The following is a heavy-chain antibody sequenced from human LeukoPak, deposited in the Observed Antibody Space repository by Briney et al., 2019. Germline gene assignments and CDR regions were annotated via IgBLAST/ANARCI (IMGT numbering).Heavy chain of an antibody. CDR3: VKDGHNYDFDF. CDR2: IIPIFGTA. CDR1: GGTFSSYA. V-gene: IGHV1-69*13. D-gene: IGHD5-18*01. J-gene: IGHJ4*02. Sequence: GASVKVSCKASGGTFSSYAISWVRQAPGQGLEWMGGIIPIFGTANYAQKFQGRVTITADESTSTAYMELSSLRSEDTAVYYCVKDGHNYDFDFWGQGTLVTVSS.